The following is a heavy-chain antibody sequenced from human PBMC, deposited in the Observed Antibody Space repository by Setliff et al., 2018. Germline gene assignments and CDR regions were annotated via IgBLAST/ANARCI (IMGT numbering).Heavy chain of an antibody. D-gene: IGHD3-16*01. J-gene: IGHJ4*02. CDR3: ARDQGAFFECFDY. CDR1: GATFANFT. V-gene: IGHV1-69*10. CDR2: IVPRDAIT. Sequence: GASVKVSCKAPGATFANFTLNWVRQAPGQGPEWVGGIVPRDAITKYAPKFQGRLTITADKSTNTVYMELSSLRSDDTAVYFCARDQGAFFECFDYWGQGSLVTVSS.